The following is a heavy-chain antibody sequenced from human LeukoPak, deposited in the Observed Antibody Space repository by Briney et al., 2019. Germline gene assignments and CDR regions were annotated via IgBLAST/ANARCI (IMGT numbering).Heavy chain of an antibody. J-gene: IGHJ4*02. CDR1: GGSISSGDYY. CDR2: IYYSGST. D-gene: IGHD3-10*01. CDR3: ARDHGSGRSRFDH. V-gene: IGHV4-30-4*01. Sequence: SSETLSLTCTVSGGSISSGDYYWSWIRQPPGKGLEWIGYIYYSGSTYYNPSLKSRVTISVDTSKNQFSLKLSSVTAADTAVYYCARDHGSGRSRFDHWGQGTLVTVSS.